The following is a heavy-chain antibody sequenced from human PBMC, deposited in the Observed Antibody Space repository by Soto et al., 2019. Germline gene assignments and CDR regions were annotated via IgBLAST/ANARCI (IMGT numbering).Heavy chain of an antibody. CDR2: ISDDGSTA. D-gene: IGHD1-1*01. J-gene: IGHJ4*02. CDR1: GFTFSAYW. V-gene: IGHV3-74*01. Sequence: LKISCAVSGFTFSAYWMHWVRQVPGKGLTWVSRISDDGSTATYADSVKGRFVISRDNAKNSLYLEMNTLRADDSGLYYCARGPRVSSTGTGAHWGRGTLVTVSS. CDR3: ARGPRVSSTGTGAH.